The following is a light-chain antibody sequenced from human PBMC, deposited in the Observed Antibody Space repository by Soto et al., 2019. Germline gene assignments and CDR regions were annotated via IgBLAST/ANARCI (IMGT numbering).Light chain of an antibody. CDR3: AARDANLVGWV. Sequence: QSVLTQPPSTSGTPGQRVTISCSGSSSNIGNNIVNWYQQLPGTAPKLLIHSNNQRPSGVPNRFSGSKSGPSASLAISGLQSRDFVDFYCAARDANLVGWVFGGGTQLTVL. CDR1: SSNIGNNI. J-gene: IGLJ3*02. CDR2: SNN. V-gene: IGLV1-44*01.